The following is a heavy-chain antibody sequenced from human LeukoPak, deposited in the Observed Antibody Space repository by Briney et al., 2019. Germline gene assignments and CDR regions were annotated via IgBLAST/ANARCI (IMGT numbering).Heavy chain of an antibody. CDR2: IYYSGST. V-gene: IGHV4-59*01. D-gene: IGHD4-17*01. CDR3: ARRALYGDHVDY. J-gene: IGHJ4*02. CDR1: GGSISSYY. Sequence: SETLSLTCTVSGGSISSYYWSWIRQPPGKGLEWIGYIYYSGSTNYNPSLKSRVTISVDTSKNQFSLKLSSVTAADTAVYYCARRALYGDHVDYWGQGTLVTVSS.